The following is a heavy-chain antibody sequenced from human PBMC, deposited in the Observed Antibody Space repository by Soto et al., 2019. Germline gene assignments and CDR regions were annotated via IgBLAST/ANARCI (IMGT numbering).Heavy chain of an antibody. CDR1: GFTFSSYS. J-gene: IGHJ4*01. V-gene: IGHV3-21*01. CDR2: ISSTSSYI. CDR3: AKEMPPNPFEY. Sequence: GGSLRLSCAASGFTFSSYSMNWVRQAPGKGLAWVSSISSTSSYIYYADSVKGRFTISRDNTKNSMYLQMNSLRAEDTATYHCAKEMPPNPFEYWGHGTLVTVSS. D-gene: IGHD2-2*01.